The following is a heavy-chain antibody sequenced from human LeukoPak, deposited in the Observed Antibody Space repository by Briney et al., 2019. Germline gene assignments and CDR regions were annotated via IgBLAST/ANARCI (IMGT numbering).Heavy chain of an antibody. D-gene: IGHD3-22*01. CDR2: IYHSGST. CDR3: ASRSRQYYYDSSGYPLDAFDI. Sequence: SETLSLTCAVSGGSISSSNWWSWVRQPPGQGLGWIGEIYHSGSTNYNPSLKSRVTISVDKSKNQFSLKLSSVTAADTAVYYCASRSRQYYYDSSGYPLDAFDIWGQGTMVTVSS. CDR1: GGSISSSNW. V-gene: IGHV4-4*02. J-gene: IGHJ3*02.